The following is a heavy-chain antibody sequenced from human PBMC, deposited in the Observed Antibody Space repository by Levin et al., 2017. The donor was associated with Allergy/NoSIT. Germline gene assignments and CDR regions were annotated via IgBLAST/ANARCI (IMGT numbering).Heavy chain of an antibody. V-gene: IGHV1-8*01. Sequence: ASVKVSCKASGYTFTSYDINWVRQATGQGLEWMGWMNPNSGNTGYAQKFQGRVTMTRNTSISTAYMELSSLRSEDTAVYYCARGFSQNLYSSGWYAFDPWGQGTLVTVSS. CDR1: GYTFTSYD. J-gene: IGHJ5*02. CDR2: MNPNSGNT. CDR3: ARGFSQNLYSSGWYAFDP. D-gene: IGHD6-19*01.